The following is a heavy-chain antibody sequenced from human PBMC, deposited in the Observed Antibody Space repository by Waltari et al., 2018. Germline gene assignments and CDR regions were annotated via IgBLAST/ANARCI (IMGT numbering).Heavy chain of an antibody. J-gene: IGHJ4*02. CDR2: IYAGGTT. CDR1: GFTVSTKY. D-gene: IGHD3-10*01. Sequence: EVQLVESGGGLVQPGGSLRLSCAASGFTVSTKYMSWVRQAPGKGLEWVAVIYAGGTTYDPDSVRGRFTISRDTSKNTVYLQMNSLRPEDTAVYYCAGHGYFGSGSHYFDSWGQGTLVTVSS. V-gene: IGHV3-66*02. CDR3: AGHGYFGSGSHYFDS.